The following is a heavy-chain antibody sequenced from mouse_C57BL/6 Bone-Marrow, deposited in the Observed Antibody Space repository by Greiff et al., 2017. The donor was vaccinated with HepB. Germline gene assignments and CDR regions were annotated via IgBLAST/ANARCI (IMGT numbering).Heavy chain of an antibody. CDR1: GYTFTSYW. V-gene: IGHV1-64*01. D-gene: IGHD1-1*01. CDR2: IHPNSGST. CDR3: ARWDGSSYNYAMDY. J-gene: IGHJ4*01. Sequence: QVQLQQPGAELVKPGASVKLSCQASGYTFTSYWMHWVKQRPGQGLEWIGMIHPNSGSTNYNEKFKSKATLTVDKSSSTAYMQLSSLTSEDSAVYYCARWDGSSYNYAMDYWGQGTSVTVSS.